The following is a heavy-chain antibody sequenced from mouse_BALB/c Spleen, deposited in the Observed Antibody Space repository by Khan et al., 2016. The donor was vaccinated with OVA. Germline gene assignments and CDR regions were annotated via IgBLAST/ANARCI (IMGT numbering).Heavy chain of an antibody. V-gene: IGHV9-1*02. CDR1: GYTFTNYR. Sequence: QIQLVQSGPELKKPGETVKITCKASGYTFTNYRMNWMKQAPGKGLKWMGWINTHTGESTYGDDFKGRFAFSLETSASTAYLQINSLKNEDMATYFCARETTYWYFDVWGAGTTVTVSS. CDR3: ARETTYWYFDV. CDR2: INTHTGES. D-gene: IGHD2-1*01. J-gene: IGHJ1*01.